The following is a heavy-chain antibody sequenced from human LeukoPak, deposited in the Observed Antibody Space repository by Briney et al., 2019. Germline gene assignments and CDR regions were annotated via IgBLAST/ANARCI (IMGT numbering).Heavy chain of an antibody. D-gene: IGHD5-18*01. Sequence: GGSLRLSCAASGFTFRSYGMHWVRQAPGKGLEWVAFIRYDGNNKYYTDSVKGRFTISRDNSKNTLTLQMNSLRTEDTAVYYCAKAFGGVGYSYGLDNWGQGTLVTVSS. J-gene: IGHJ4*02. V-gene: IGHV3-30*02. CDR3: AKAFGGVGYSYGLDN. CDR2: IRYDGNNK. CDR1: GFTFRSYG.